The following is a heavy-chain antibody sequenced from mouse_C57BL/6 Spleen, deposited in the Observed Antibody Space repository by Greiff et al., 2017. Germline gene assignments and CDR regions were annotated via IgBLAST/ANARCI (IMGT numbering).Heavy chain of an antibody. Sequence: VQLQQPGAELVKPGASVKLSCKASGYTFTSYWIQWVNQRPGQGLEWIGELDPSDSYTTYKQKFKGKATLTVDTSSSTAYVQLSSLTSKDSAVDYGARGSPWFAHWGQGTLVTVSA. CDR3: ARGSPWFAH. V-gene: IGHV1-50*01. J-gene: IGHJ3*01. CDR1: GYTFTSYW. CDR2: LDPSDSYT.